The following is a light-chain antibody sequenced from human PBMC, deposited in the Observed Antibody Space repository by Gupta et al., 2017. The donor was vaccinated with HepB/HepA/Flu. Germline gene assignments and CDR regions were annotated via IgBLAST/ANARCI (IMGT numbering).Light chain of an antibody. V-gene: IGLV1-44*01. CDR2: YND. CDR3: AACDTSLNAVV. Sequence: VPTQSTSLSETPGQRVTISCSGSSSKVGSNNVNWYQQFQGTAPKLLIYYNDERPSGVSDRISGSKSGTSASLAISGLQAEDEADYYCAACDTSLNAVVFGGGTKLTVL. CDR1: SSKVGSNN. J-gene: IGLJ2*01.